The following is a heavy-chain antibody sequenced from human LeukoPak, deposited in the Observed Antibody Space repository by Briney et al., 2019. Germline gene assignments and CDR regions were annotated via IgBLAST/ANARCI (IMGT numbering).Heavy chain of an antibody. J-gene: IGHJ3*01. Sequence: GGSLRLSCVTSGFMFNSYWMSWVRQAPGKGLEWVASIKEDGSEKYYVDSVKGRFTIYRDNAKNSLYLQMNSLRAEDTAIYYCARRSYGFDAFDLWGQGTMVSVS. CDR2: IKEDGSEK. V-gene: IGHV3-7*01. CDR1: GFMFNSYW. CDR3: ARRSYGFDAFDL. D-gene: IGHD3-10*01.